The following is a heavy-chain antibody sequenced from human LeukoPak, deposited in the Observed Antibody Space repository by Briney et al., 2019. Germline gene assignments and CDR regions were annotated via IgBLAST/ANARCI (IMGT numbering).Heavy chain of an antibody. V-gene: IGHV3-30*02. CDR2: IRYDGSNK. D-gene: IGHD2-21*02. CDR1: GFTFSSYG. CDR3: ARVVDGAYCGGDCYPEGAFDI. Sequence: PGGSLRLSCAASGFTFSSYGMHWVRQAPGKGLEWVAFIRYDGSNKYYADSVKGRFTISRDNSKNTLYLQMNSLRAEDTAVYYCARVVDGAYCGGDCYPEGAFDIWGQGTMVTVSS. J-gene: IGHJ3*02.